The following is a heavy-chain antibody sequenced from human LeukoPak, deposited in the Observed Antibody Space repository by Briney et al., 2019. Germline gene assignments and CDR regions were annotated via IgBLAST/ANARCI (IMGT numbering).Heavy chain of an antibody. CDR2: VNPKTGYT. D-gene: IGHD2-15*01. CDR3: ARGRYCVAGRCYSSEGDS. CDR1: GYTFTNHD. J-gene: IGHJ4*02. Sequence: ASVKVSCKASGYTFTNHDISWVRQASGQGLEWMGLVNPKTGYTGYAQKFQGRVTMTRNTSISTVYTELSSLKTDDTAVYYCARGRYCVAGRCYSSEGDSWGQGTLVTVSS. V-gene: IGHV1-8*01.